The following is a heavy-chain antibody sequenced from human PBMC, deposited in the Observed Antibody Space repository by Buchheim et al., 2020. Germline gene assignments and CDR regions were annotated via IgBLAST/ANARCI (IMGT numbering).Heavy chain of an antibody. D-gene: IGHD3-3*01. CDR2: IWYDGSNK. J-gene: IGHJ6*02. CDR3: ARDRRITIFGVNYYYGMDV. V-gene: IGHV3-33*01. CDR1: GFTFSSYG. Sequence: QVQLVESGGGVVQPGRSLRLSCAASGFTFSSYGMHWVRQAPGKGLEWVAVIWYDGSNKYYADSVKGRFTISRDNSKNTPYLQMNSLRAEDTAVYYCARDRRITIFGVNYYYGMDVWGQGTT.